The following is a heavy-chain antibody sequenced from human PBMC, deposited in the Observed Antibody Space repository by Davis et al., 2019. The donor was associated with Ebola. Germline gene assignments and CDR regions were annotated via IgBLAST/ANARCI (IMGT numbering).Heavy chain of an antibody. Sequence: ASVKVSCKASGYTFTSYYMHWVRQAPGQGLEWMGIINPSGGSTSYAQKFQGRVTMTRDTSTSTVYMELSSLRSEDTAVYYCARATFGYNSGWYADYWGQGALVTVSS. D-gene: IGHD6-19*01. CDR1: GYTFTSYY. CDR3: ARATFGYNSGWYADY. J-gene: IGHJ4*02. V-gene: IGHV1-46*01. CDR2: INPSGGST.